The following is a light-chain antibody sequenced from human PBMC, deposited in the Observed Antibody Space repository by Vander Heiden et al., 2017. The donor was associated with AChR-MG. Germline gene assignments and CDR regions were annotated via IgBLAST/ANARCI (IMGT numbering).Light chain of an antibody. J-gene: IGLJ2*01. CDR1: RSDVGGYNY. V-gene: IGLV2-14*03. Sequence: QSALTQPASVSGSPGQSITIPCTGTRSDVGGYNYVSWYQQHPGKAPNLMIYDVSNRPSGVSNRFSGSKSGNTASLTISGLQAEDEADYYCSSYTSSSTPYVVFGGGTKLTGL. CDR2: DVS. CDR3: SSYTSSSTPYVV.